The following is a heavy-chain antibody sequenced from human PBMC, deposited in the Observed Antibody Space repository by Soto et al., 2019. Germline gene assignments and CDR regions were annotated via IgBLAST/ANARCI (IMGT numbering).Heavy chain of an antibody. CDR2: MNPNSGNT. Sequence: SSWPRQAKEQGLEWMGWMNPNSGNTGYAQKFQGRVTMTRNTSISTAYMELSSLRSEDTAVYYCARGWGSYSSSTSCYRAEGDCYSYYGMDVWGQGTTVTVSS. V-gene: IGHV1-8*01. CDR3: ARGWGSYSSSTSCYRAEGDCYSYYGMDV. D-gene: IGHD2-2*02. J-gene: IGHJ6*01.